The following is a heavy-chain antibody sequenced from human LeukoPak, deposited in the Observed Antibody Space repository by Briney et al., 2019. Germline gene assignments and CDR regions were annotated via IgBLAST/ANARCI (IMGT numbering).Heavy chain of an antibody. CDR3: ARSFLSIAAAATDY. Sequence: GGSLRLSCAASGFTFSSYAMSWVRQAPGKGLEWVSAISGSGGSTYYADSVKGRFTISRDNAKNSLYLQMNSLRAEDTAVYYCARSFLSIAAAATDYWGQGTLVTVSS. V-gene: IGHV3-23*01. D-gene: IGHD6-13*01. CDR2: ISGSGGST. J-gene: IGHJ4*02. CDR1: GFTFSSYA.